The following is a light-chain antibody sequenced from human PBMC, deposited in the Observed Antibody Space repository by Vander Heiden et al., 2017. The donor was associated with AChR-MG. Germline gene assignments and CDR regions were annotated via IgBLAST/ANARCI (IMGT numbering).Light chain of an antibody. CDR3: HSYDSSLRGSV. Sequence: QSVLTQPPSVSGAPGQRVTISCTGSSTHIWAGQDVHRSRQVPGTAPKLLIYGNSNRPSGVPGRFSGSKSGTSASLAITGLQADDEADYYCHSYDSSLRGSVFGGGTKLTVL. CDR1: STHIWAGQD. CDR2: GNS. V-gene: IGLV1-40*01. J-gene: IGLJ2*01.